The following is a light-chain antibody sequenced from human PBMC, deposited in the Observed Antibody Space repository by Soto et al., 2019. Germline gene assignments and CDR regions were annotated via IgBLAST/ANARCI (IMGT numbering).Light chain of an antibody. V-gene: IGLV1-51*01. CDR3: AAWDSGLSAVV. Sequence: QSVLTQPPSVSAAPGQKVAISCSGSTSNIGNNYVSWYQQLPEKAPKLLIYDTDKRPSGIPDRFSGSNSGTSATLGITGLQTGDEAEYYCAAWDSGLSAVVFGGGTQLTVL. J-gene: IGLJ7*01. CDR1: TSNIGNNY. CDR2: DTD.